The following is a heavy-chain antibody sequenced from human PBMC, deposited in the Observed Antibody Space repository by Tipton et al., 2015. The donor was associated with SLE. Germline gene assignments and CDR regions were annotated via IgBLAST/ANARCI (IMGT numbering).Heavy chain of an antibody. CDR3: AREYYDSSGYYTDY. Sequence: QVQLVQSGAEVKKPGASVKVSCKASGYTFTSYGISWVRQAPGQGLEWMGWISAYNGNTNYAQKLQGRVTMTRNTSISTAYMELSSLRSEDTAVYYCAREYYDSSGYYTDYWGQGTLVTVSS. CDR1: GYTFTSYG. J-gene: IGHJ4*02. CDR2: ISAYNGNT. D-gene: IGHD3-22*01. V-gene: IGHV1-18*01.